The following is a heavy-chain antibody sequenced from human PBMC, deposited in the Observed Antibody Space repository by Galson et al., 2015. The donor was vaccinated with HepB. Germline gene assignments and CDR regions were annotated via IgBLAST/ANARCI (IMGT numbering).Heavy chain of an antibody. Sequence: SLRLSCAASGFTFSSYAMSWVRQAPGKGLERVSVISGGGGSTDYADSVKGRFTISRDNSKNTLYLQMNSLRAEDTAVYYCASSPGHMAARNWFDPWGQGTLVTVSS. J-gene: IGHJ5*02. V-gene: IGHV3-23*01. CDR2: ISGGGGST. D-gene: IGHD6-6*01. CDR1: GFTFSSYA. CDR3: ASSPGHMAARNWFDP.